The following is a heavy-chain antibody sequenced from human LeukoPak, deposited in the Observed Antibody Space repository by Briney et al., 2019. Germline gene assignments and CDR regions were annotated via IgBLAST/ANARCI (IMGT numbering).Heavy chain of an antibody. Sequence: SETLPFTCSVSGGSISDYYWSWIRQPPGKGLEWIGYFYYSGSTNYSPSLKSRVTISVDTSKNQFSLKLSSVTAADTAVYYCARRGSSSSYDYWGQGTLVTVSS. CDR2: FYYSGST. D-gene: IGHD6-13*01. CDR3: ARRGSSSSYDY. V-gene: IGHV4-59*08. CDR1: GGSISDYY. J-gene: IGHJ4*02.